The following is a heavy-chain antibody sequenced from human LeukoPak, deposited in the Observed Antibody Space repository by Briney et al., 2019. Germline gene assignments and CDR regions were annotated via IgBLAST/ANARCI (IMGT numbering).Heavy chain of an antibody. V-gene: IGHV3-48*04. D-gene: IGHD6-19*01. CDR3: ARGSGEYSSGWYYFDY. Sequence: GGSLRLSCAGSGFTFSRYSMNWVRQAPGKGLEWVSYISSSSSTIYYADSVKGRFTISRDNAKNSLYLQMNSLRAEDTAVYYCARGSGEYSSGWYYFDYWGQGTLVTVSS. J-gene: IGHJ4*02. CDR2: ISSSSSTI. CDR1: GFTFSRYS.